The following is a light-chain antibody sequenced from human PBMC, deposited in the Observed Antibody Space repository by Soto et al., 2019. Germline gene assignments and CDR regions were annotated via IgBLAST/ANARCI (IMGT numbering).Light chain of an antibody. Sequence: EIVLTQSPGTLSLSPGERATLSCRASQSVSNNYLAWYQQKPGQAPRLLIYGASNRATGIPARFSGSGSGTDFTLTISSLEPEDFAVYYCQQRNNWPPVTFGGGTKVDIK. CDR2: GAS. CDR1: QSVSNNY. CDR3: QQRNNWPPVT. V-gene: IGKV3-11*01. J-gene: IGKJ4*01.